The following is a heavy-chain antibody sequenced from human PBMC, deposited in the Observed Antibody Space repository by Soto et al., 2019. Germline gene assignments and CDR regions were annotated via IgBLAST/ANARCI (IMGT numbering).Heavy chain of an antibody. CDR3: ARGRWSDYYFDY. Sequence: SETLSLTCTVSGDSISSSNYYWSWIRQHPGKGLEWIGCIYYSGSTYYNPSLKSRVTISVDTSKNQFSLKLSSVTAADTAVYYCARGRWSDYYFDYWGQGILVTVSS. J-gene: IGHJ4*02. V-gene: IGHV4-31*03. D-gene: IGHD2-15*01. CDR1: GDSISSSNYY. CDR2: IYYSGST.